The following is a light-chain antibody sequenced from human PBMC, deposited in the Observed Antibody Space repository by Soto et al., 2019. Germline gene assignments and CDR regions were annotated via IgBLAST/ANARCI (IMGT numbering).Light chain of an antibody. CDR3: SSFTSGGTWV. CDR2: EVN. Sequence: QSVLTQPASVSGSPGQSITISCTGTSSDVGAYNHVSWYQQHPGKVPKVMIYEVNNRPSGVSKRFSASKSGNTASLTISGLQAEDEATYYCSSFTSGGTWVFGGGTKVTVL. J-gene: IGLJ3*02. V-gene: IGLV2-14*03. CDR1: SSDVGAYNH.